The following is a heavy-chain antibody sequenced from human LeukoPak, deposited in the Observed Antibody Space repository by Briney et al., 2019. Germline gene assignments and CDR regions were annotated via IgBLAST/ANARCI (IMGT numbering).Heavy chain of an antibody. Sequence: GGSLRLSCAASGFTFSSYGMHWVRQAPGKGLEWVAVISYDGSNKYYADSVKGRFTISRDNSKNTLHLQMNSLRAEDTAVYYCAKDLSTYYDILTGLDYWGQGTLVTVSS. D-gene: IGHD3-9*01. CDR3: AKDLSTYYDILTGLDY. J-gene: IGHJ4*02. V-gene: IGHV3-30*18. CDR1: GFTFSSYG. CDR2: ISYDGSNK.